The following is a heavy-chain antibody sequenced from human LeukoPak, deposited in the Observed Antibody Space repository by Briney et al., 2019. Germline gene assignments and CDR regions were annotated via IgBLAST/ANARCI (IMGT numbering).Heavy chain of an antibody. J-gene: IGHJ3*02. CDR3: AKDGYEKDAFDI. Sequence: GRSLRLSCAVSGFTFRSYAMHWVRQAPGKGLEWVALISYDGSNKYYADSVKGRFTISRDNSKNTLYVQMNSLRAEDTAVYYCAKDGYEKDAFDIWGQGTMVTVSS. CDR2: ISYDGSNK. V-gene: IGHV3-30-3*01. CDR1: GFTFRSYA. D-gene: IGHD5-18*01.